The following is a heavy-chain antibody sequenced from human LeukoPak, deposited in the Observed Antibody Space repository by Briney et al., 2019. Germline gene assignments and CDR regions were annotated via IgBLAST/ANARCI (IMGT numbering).Heavy chain of an antibody. CDR2: IIPILGIA. V-gene: IGHV1-69*04. Sequence: GASVKVSCKASGGTFSSYAISWVRQAPGQGLEWMGRIIPILGIANYAQKFQGRVTITADKSTSTAYMELSSLRSEDTAVYYCARGSDSDYDFWSGPVDYWGQGTLATVSS. D-gene: IGHD3-3*01. CDR1: GGTFSSYA. CDR3: ARGSDSDYDFWSGPVDY. J-gene: IGHJ4*02.